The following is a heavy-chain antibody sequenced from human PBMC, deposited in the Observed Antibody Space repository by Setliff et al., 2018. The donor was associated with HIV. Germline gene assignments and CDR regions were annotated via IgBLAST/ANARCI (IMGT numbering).Heavy chain of an antibody. CDR1: GFTFTNAW. J-gene: IGHJ2*01. V-gene: IGHV3-11*04. CDR2: ISRGGRTK. CDR3: ARVPVMATITYWYFDL. Sequence: PGGSLRLSCAASGFTFTNAWMSWVRQAPGKGLEWISYISRGGRTKYYADSVKGRFTISRDNAKNSLYLQMNSLRAEDTTIYYCARVPVMATITYWYFDLWGRGTLVTVSS. D-gene: IGHD5-12*01.